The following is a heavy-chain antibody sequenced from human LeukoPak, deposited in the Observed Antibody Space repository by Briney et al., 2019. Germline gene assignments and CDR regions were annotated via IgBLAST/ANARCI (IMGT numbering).Heavy chain of an antibody. J-gene: IGHJ4*02. D-gene: IGHD2-21*02. CDR2: IIPIFGTA. CDR1: GGTFSSYA. V-gene: IGHV1-69*01. CDR3: ASLAYCGGDCYSHFDY. Sequence: PGSSVTVSCKASGGTFSSYAISWVRQAPGQGLEWMGGIIPIFGTANYAQKFQGRVTITADESTSTAYMELSSLRSEDTAVYYCASLAYCGGDCYSHFDYWGQGTLVTVSS.